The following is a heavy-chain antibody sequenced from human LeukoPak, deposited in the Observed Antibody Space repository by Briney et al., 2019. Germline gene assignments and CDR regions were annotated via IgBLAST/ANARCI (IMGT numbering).Heavy chain of an antibody. CDR2: IRSKANSYAT. V-gene: IGHV3-73*01. CDR3: TRPGWSDAFDI. Sequence: GGSLRLSCAASGFTFSGSAMHWVRQASGKGLEWVGRIRSKANSYATAYAASVKGRFTISRDDSKNTAYLQMNSLQTEDTAVYYCTRPGWSDAFDIWGQGTMVTVSS. D-gene: IGHD6-19*01. CDR1: GFTFSGSA. J-gene: IGHJ3*02.